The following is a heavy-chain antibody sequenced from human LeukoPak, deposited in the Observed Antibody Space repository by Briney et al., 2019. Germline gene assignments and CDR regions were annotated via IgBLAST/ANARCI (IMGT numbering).Heavy chain of an antibody. CDR3: ARITMVRGEYYFDY. D-gene: IGHD3-10*01. V-gene: IGHV3-21*04. Sequence: PGGSLRLSCAASGFTFNTFNMNWVRQAPGKGLEWVSSITSGGDYIYYADSVKGRFTTSRDNAKNSLYLQMNSLRAEDTAVYYCARITMVRGEYYFDYWGQGTLVTVSS. CDR1: GFTFNTFN. J-gene: IGHJ4*02. CDR2: ITSGGDYI.